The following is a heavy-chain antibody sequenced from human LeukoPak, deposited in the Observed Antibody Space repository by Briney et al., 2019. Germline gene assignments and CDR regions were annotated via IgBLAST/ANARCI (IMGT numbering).Heavy chain of an antibody. D-gene: IGHD2-15*01. Sequence: GASVKVSCKASGYTFTSYGISWVRQAPGQGLEWMGWINPNSGGTNYAQKFQGRVTMTGDTSINTAYMELSRLISDDTAVYYCARSSSRGFSGGQFHFDWFDPWGQGTLVTVSS. CDR1: GYTFTSYG. V-gene: IGHV1-2*02. CDR2: INPNSGGT. J-gene: IGHJ5*02. CDR3: ARSSSRGFSGGQFHFDWFDP.